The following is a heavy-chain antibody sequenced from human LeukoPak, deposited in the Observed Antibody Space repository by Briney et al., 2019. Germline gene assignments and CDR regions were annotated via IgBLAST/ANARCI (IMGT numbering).Heavy chain of an antibody. CDR3: ATDLYSSGWYDPENYYYYYMDV. J-gene: IGHJ6*03. Sequence: SVKVSCKASGYTFNLYYIHWVRQAPGQGLEWMGGIIPIFGTANYAQKFQGRVTITADESTSTAYMELSSLRSEDTAVYYCATDLYSSGWYDPENYYYYYMDVWGKGTTVTVSS. CDR2: IIPIFGTA. CDR1: GYTFNLYY. V-gene: IGHV1-69*13. D-gene: IGHD6-19*01.